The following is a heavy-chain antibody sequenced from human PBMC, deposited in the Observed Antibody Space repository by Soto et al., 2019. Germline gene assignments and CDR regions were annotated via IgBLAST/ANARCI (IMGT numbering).Heavy chain of an antibody. J-gene: IGHJ5*01. D-gene: IGHD3-10*02. CDR2: IFYSGST. CDR3: ASMIGDPVLSFDS. CDR1: GGSISSYY. Sequence: QVQLQESGPGLVKPSETLSLTCTVSGGSISSYYWSWIRQPPGKGLEWMGFIFYSGSTSYNPSLKSRVTISIATSEYQFSLNLTSVTAADTAGYFCASMIGDPVLSFDSWGQGTLVAVSS. V-gene: IGHV4-59*13.